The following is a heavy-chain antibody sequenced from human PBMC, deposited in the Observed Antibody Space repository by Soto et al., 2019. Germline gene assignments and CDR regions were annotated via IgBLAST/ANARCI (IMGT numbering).Heavy chain of an antibody. J-gene: IGHJ5*02. D-gene: IGHD6-13*01. CDR1: GFTFSSYG. V-gene: IGHV3-30*18. CDR2: ISYDGSNK. Sequence: QVQLVESGGGVVQPGRSLRLSCAASGFTFSSYGMHWVRQAPGKGLEWVAVISYDGSNKYYADSVKGRFTISRDNSKNTLYLQMNSLRAEDTAVYYCAKAAGPAAGNLWFDPWGQGTLVTVSS. CDR3: AKAAGPAAGNLWFDP.